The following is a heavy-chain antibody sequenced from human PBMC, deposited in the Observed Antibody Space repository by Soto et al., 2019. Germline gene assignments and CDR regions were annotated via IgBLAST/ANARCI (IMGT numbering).Heavy chain of an antibody. J-gene: IGHJ4*02. V-gene: IGHV4-31*03. CDR1: GGSTTSGGYY. Sequence: PSETLSLTCTVSGGSTTSGGYYWNWIRQPPGKGLEWIAYIHHSGSNYHNPSLNSRVTISVDTSKNQVSLKLSSVTAADTAVYYCAREPYHYDSSGYYDYWGQGTLVTV. D-gene: IGHD3-22*01. CDR3: AREPYHYDSSGYYDY. CDR2: IHHSGSN.